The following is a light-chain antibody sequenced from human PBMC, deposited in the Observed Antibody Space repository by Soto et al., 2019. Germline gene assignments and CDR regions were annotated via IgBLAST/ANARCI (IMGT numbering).Light chain of an antibody. J-gene: IGKJ1*01. CDR3: QQYNNWWT. CDR2: GAS. Sequence: EIVMTQSPATLSVSPGERATLSCRASQSVSTSLAWYQQKPGQAPRLLISGASTRAPGVPARFSGSGSETEFTLTISSLQSEDFAVYYCQQYNNWWTFGQGTKVEIK. CDR1: QSVSTS. V-gene: IGKV3-15*01.